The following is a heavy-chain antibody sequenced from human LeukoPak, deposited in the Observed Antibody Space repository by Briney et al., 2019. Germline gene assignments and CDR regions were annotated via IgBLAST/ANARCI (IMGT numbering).Heavy chain of an antibody. CDR3: ARGYYDSSGLD. CDR1: GYSISSGYY. V-gene: IGHV4-38-2*02. J-gene: IGHJ4*02. Sequence: SETLSLTCTVSGYSISSGYYWGWIRQPPGKGLEWIGSIYHSGSTYYNPSLKSRVTISVDTSKNQFSLKLSSVTAADTAVYYCARGYYDSSGLDWGQGTLVTVSS. CDR2: IYHSGST. D-gene: IGHD3-22*01.